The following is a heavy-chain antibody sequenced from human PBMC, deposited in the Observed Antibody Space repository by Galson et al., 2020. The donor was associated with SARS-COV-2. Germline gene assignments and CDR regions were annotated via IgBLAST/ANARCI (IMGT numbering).Heavy chain of an antibody. V-gene: IGHV4-34*01. D-gene: IGHD3-22*01. CDR1: GGSFSGHY. CDR3: ARGLFQTTMVIVVFTSGSLYFDS. J-gene: IGHJ4*02. Sequence: SATLSLTCAVYGGSFSGHYWSWIRQSPGKGLEWIGEITQSGSVNYNPSLKSRVTISADTSKNQFSLGLRSVTAADTAVYYCARGLFQTTMVIVVFTSGSLYFDSWGQGTLVSVSS. CDR2: ITQSGSV.